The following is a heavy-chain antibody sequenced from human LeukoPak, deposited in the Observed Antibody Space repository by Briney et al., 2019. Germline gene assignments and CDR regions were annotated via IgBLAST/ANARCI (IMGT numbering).Heavy chain of an antibody. CDR2: ISSSGSTI. D-gene: IGHD3-10*01. V-gene: IGHV3-11*01. Sequence: GSLRLSCATSGFTFSDYYMSWIRQAPGKGLEWVSYISSSGSTIYYADSVKGRFTISRDNSKNTLYLQMNSLRAEDTAVYYCAAPYVLLWFGELRDFDYWGQGTLVTVSS. CDR3: AAPYVLLWFGELRDFDY. CDR1: GFTFSDYY. J-gene: IGHJ4*02.